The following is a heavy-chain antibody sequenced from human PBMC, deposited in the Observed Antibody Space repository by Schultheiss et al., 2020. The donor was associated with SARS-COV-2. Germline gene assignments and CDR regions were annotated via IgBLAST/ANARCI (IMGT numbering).Heavy chain of an antibody. Sequence: SQTLSLTCTVSGGSISSGSYYWSWIRQPAGKGLEWIGRIYTSGSTNYNPSLKSRVTISVDTSKNQFSLKLSSVTAADTAVYYCAREDCSSPSSHNWFDPWGQGTLVTVSS. CDR3: AREDCSSPSSHNWFDP. CDR2: IYTSGST. V-gene: IGHV4-61*02. J-gene: IGHJ5*02. D-gene: IGHD2-2*01. CDR1: GGSISSGSYY.